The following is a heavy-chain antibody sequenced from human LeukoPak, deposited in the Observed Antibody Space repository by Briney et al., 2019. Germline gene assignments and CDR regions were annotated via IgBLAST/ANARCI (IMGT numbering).Heavy chain of an antibody. J-gene: IGHJ4*02. V-gene: IGHV4-31*03. CDR2: IYYSGST. Sequence: PSETLSLTCTVSGGSISSGGYYWSWIRQHPGKGLEWIGYIYYSGSTYYNPSLKSRVTISVDTSKNQFSLKLSSVTAADTAVNYCASILLSYDSSGYHYYFDYWGQGTLVTVSS. D-gene: IGHD3-22*01. CDR1: GGSISSGGYY. CDR3: ASILLSYDSSGYHYYFDY.